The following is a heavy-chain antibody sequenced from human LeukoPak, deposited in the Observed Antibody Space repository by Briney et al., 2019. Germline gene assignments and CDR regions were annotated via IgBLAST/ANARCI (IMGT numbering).Heavy chain of an antibody. CDR3: TGEYIRGMADY. D-gene: IGHD6-13*01. V-gene: IGHV3-21*01. J-gene: IGHJ4*02. CDR1: GFSFSTYT. CDR2: ISSSGNYR. Sequence: PGGSLRLSCAASGFSFSTYTMIWFRQAPGKALEWVSSISSSGNYRDFADSVKGRFTISRDNAQKSLYLQMNSLRAEDTAVYYCTGEYIRGMADYWGQGTVVIIYS.